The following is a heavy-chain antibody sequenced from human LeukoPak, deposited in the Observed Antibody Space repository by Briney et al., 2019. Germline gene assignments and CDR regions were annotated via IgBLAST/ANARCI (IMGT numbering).Heavy chain of an antibody. Sequence: SETLSLTCTVSGYSISSGYYWGWIRQPPGKGLEWIWSIYHSGSTYYNPSLKSRVTISVDTSKNQFSLKLSSVTAADTAVYYCARGIFGVHYDILTGYYTGDFDYWGQGTLVTVSS. CDR2: IYHSGST. V-gene: IGHV4-38-2*02. J-gene: IGHJ4*02. CDR3: ARGIFGVHYDILTGYYTGDFDY. CDR1: GYSISSGYY. D-gene: IGHD3-9*01.